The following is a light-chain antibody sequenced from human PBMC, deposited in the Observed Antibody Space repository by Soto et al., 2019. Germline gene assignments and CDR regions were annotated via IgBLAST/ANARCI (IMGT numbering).Light chain of an antibody. Sequence: QSVLTQPPSVSAAPGQKVTISCSGSSSNIGNNYVSWHQQLPGTAPKLLIYDINERPSGIPDRFSGSQSGTSATLGITGLQTGDEAVYYCGTWDSSLSTVVFGGGTKLTVL. CDR1: SSNIGNNY. CDR2: DIN. J-gene: IGLJ2*01. CDR3: GTWDSSLSTVV. V-gene: IGLV1-51*01.